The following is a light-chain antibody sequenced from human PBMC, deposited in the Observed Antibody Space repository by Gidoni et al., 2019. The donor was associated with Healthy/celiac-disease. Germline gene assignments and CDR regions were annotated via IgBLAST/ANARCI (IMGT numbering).Light chain of an antibody. CDR1: SSNIGNNY. CDR3: GTWDSSLSAWV. J-gene: IGLJ3*02. Sequence: QSVLTQPPSVSAPPGQKVTISCSGSSSNIGNNYVSWYQQLPGTAPKLLIYDNNKRPSGIPDRFSGSKSGTSATLGITGLQTGDEDDYYCGTWDSSLSAWVFGGGTKLTVL. V-gene: IGLV1-51*01. CDR2: DNN.